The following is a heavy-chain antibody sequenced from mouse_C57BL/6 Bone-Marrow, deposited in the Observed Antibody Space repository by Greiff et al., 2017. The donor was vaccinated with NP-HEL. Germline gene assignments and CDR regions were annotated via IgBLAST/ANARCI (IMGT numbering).Heavy chain of an antibody. D-gene: IGHD2-5*01. Sequence: VQLQESGPGLVQPSQSLSITCTVSGFSLTSYGVHWVRQSPGKGLEWLGVIWSGGSTDYNAAFISRLSISKDNSKSQVFFKMNSLQADDTAIYYCASSKGGTYWGQGTLVTVSA. V-gene: IGHV2-2*01. CDR1: GFSLTSYG. CDR2: IWSGGST. CDR3: ASSKGGTY. J-gene: IGHJ3*01.